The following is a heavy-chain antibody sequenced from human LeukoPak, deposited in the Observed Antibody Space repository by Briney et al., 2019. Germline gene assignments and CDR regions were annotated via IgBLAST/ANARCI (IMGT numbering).Heavy chain of an antibody. CDR1: GGSISSGDYY. Sequence: SETLSLTCTVSGGSISSGDYYWSWIRQPPGKGLEWIGYIYYSGSTYYNPSLKSRVTISVDTSKNQFSLKLSSVTAADTAVYYCAREVSDNWNQEASDAFDIWGQGTMVTVSS. CDR2: IYYSGST. J-gene: IGHJ3*02. V-gene: IGHV4-30-4*08. CDR3: AREVSDNWNQEASDAFDI. D-gene: IGHD1-20*01.